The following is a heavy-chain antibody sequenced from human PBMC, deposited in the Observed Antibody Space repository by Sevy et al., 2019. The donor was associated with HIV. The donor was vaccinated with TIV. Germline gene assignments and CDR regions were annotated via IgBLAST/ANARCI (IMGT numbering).Heavy chain of an antibody. V-gene: IGHV3-33*01. CDR1: GFTFSSYG. CDR3: ARVRNYDILTGYHPFDY. CDR2: IWYDGSNK. J-gene: IGHJ4*02. Sequence: GGSLRLSCAASGFTFSSYGMHWVRQAPGKGLEWVAVIWYDGSNKYYADSVKGRFTISRDNSKNTLYLQMNSLRAEDTDVYYCARVRNYDILTGYHPFDYWGQGTLVTVSS. D-gene: IGHD3-9*01.